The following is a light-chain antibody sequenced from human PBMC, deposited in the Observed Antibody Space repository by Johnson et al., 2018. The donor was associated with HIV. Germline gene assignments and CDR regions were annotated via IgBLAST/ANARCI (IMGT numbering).Light chain of an antibody. CDR1: SSNIGSNT. Sequence: QSVLTQPPSASGTPGQRVTISCYGSSSNIGSNTVNWYQHLPGTAPNLLIYRDIQRPSGVPDRFSASKSGTSASLAISGLQAEDEADYYCAAWDDSLNGHYVFGTGTKVTVL. CDR3: AAWDDSLNGHYV. J-gene: IGLJ1*01. CDR2: RDI. V-gene: IGLV1-44*01.